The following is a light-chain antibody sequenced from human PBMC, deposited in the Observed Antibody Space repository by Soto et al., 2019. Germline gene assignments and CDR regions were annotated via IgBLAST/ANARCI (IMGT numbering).Light chain of an antibody. CDR2: GAT. CDR1: QSVSSSY. Sequence: EIVLTQSPGTLSLSPGERATLSCRASQSVSSSYLAWYQQTPGQAPRLLIYGATSRATGIPDRFSGSGSGTDITLTISRLEPEDFAVYYWQHYGSSQSFGQGTKVEIK. CDR3: QHYGSSQS. V-gene: IGKV3-20*01. J-gene: IGKJ1*01.